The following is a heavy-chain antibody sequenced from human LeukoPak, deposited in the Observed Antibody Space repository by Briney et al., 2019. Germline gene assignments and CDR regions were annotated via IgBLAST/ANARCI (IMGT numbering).Heavy chain of an antibody. Sequence: ASVKVSCKASGYTFSSYDINWVRQATGQGLEWMGWMNPNSGNTGYAQKFQGRVTMTKNTSISTAYMDLTSLRSEDTAVYYCARALSGTTVSYNYMDVWGKGTTVTVS. D-gene: IGHD1-26*01. V-gene: IGHV1-8*01. CDR2: MNPNSGNT. CDR3: ARALSGTTVSYNYMDV. CDR1: GYTFSSYD. J-gene: IGHJ6*03.